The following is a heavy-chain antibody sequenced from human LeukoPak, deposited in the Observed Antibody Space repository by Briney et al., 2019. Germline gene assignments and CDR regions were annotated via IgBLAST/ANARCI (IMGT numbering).Heavy chain of an antibody. CDR2: LWYDGTNK. V-gene: IGHV3-33*01. Sequence: PGGSLRLSCAASEFSFSSYGMHGVRQAPRKGLQWVARLWYDGTNKYHPDSVKGRFTISRDNSQSTLYLQMNSLRAEDTAVYYCGRARNNYDSSGYSALDYWGQGPLVTVSS. D-gene: IGHD3-22*01. CDR3: GRARNNYDSSGYSALDY. CDR1: EFSFSSYG. J-gene: IGHJ4*02.